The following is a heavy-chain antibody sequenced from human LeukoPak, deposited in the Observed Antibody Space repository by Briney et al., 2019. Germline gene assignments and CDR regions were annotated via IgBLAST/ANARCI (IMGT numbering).Heavy chain of an antibody. CDR3: ARRGVFGSDNYFEY. Sequence: SETLSLTCSVPGASVYSGDYYWVWIRQPPGKGLEYIGAVYYSGSTFDNPSLSGRITMSVDTSKNQFSLNLASVTATDTAVYYCARRGVFGSDNYFEYWGQGILVIVSS. D-gene: IGHD3-10*01. J-gene: IGHJ4*01. CDR2: VYYSGST. V-gene: IGHV4-39*01. CDR1: GASVYSGDYY.